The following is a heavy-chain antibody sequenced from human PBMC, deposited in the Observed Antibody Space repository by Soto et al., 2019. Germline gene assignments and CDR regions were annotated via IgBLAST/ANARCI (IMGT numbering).Heavy chain of an antibody. J-gene: IGHJ4*02. D-gene: IGHD5-12*01. Sequence: XGSLRLSRAASRFTLEDYYMSWIRQAPGKGLEWVSYISSSGSTIYYADSVKGRFTISRDNAKNSLYLQMNSLRAEDTAVYYRARDLNDRDGYDYWGQGTQVTVSS. CDR3: ARDLNDRDGYDY. V-gene: IGHV3-11*01. CDR2: ISSSGSTI. CDR1: RFTLEDYY.